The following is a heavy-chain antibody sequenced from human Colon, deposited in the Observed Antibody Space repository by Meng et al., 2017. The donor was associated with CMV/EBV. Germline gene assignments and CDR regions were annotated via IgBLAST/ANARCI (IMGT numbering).Heavy chain of an antibody. J-gene: IGHJ4*02. D-gene: IGHD5-12*01. Sequence: QIPLKGLGPTLVKPTQTLTLTCTFSGFSFTTDKAGVGWIRHPPGKALEWLALIYWDDDTRYSPSLKTRLTITRDTSKNQVILTMTNMDPADTATYYCVHRSYSGQDDYWGQGALVTVSS. CDR3: VHRSYSGQDDY. CDR2: IYWDDDT. CDR1: GFSFTTDKAG. V-gene: IGHV2-5*02.